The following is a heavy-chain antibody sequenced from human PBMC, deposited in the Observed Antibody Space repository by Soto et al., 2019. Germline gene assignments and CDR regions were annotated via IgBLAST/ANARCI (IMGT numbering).Heavy chain of an antibody. CDR3: ARAEYDTLTGLYRGNYFDP. Sequence: QVQLVQSGSEVKQPGASVRVSCQASGYAFTRYYIHWVRQAPGQGLEWMGVINPSGGSTSYTQKVRGRVTMTRDTSSNTVFMDLRSLTSEDTAVYYCARAEYDTLTGLYRGNYFDPWGQGTLVTVSS. J-gene: IGHJ5*02. V-gene: IGHV1-46*01. D-gene: IGHD3-9*01. CDR1: GYAFTRYY. CDR2: INPSGGST.